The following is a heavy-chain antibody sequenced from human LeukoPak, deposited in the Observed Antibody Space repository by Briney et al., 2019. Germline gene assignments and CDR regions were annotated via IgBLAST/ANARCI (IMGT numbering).Heavy chain of an antibody. Sequence: GGSLRLSCAASGFTFSSYVMNWVRQAPGKGLEWVSTISGSGGATYYADSVKGRFTVSRDNSHSTLYMQLNSLRAEDTAVYFCAKILTVGTTMRGFDYWGQGTLVTVSS. D-gene: IGHD1-26*01. CDR1: GFTFSSYV. V-gene: IGHV3-23*01. CDR2: ISGSGGAT. J-gene: IGHJ4*02. CDR3: AKILTVGTTMRGFDY.